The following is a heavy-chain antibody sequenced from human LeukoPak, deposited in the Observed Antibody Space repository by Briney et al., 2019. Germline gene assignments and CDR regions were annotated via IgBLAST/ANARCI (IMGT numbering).Heavy chain of an antibody. Sequence: SETLSLTCTVSGGSVSSSSYYWSWIRQPPGKGLEWIGYISYSGSTNYNPSLKSRVTMSVDTSKNQFSLQLSSVTAADTAAYYCARDPRSLKGAFDIWGQGTMVTVSS. CDR2: ISYSGST. CDR1: GGSVSSSSYY. CDR3: ARDPRSLKGAFDI. J-gene: IGHJ3*02. V-gene: IGHV4-61*01. D-gene: IGHD4/OR15-4a*01.